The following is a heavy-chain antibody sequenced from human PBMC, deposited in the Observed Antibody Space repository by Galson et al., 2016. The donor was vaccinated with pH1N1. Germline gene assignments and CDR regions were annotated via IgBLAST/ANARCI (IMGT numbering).Heavy chain of an antibody. CDR3: ARDRDSGSPWKLGVVLY. D-gene: IGHD1-26*01. CDR1: GFTFGSYS. V-gene: IGHV3-48*01. Sequence: SLRLSCAASGFTFGSYSMYWVRQAPGKGLEWVSYISTGTSKYYEDSVKGRFTISRDNAKNSLYLQMNSLRAEDTAVYYCARDRDSGSPWKLGVVLYWGQGILVSVSS. CDR2: ISTGTSK. J-gene: IGHJ4*02.